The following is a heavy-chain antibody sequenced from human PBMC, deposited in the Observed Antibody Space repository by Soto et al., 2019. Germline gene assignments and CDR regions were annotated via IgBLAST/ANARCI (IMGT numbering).Heavy chain of an antibody. CDR1: GGTFSSYA. CDR3: ARDQPIYSGYDSALQYNWFDH. Sequence: SVKVSCKASGGTFSSYAISWVRQAPGQGLEWMGGIIPIFGTANYAQKFQGRVTITADESTSTAYMELSSLRSEDTAVYYCARDQPIYSGYDSALQYNWFDHWGQGTLVTVSS. J-gene: IGHJ5*02. D-gene: IGHD5-12*01. CDR2: IIPIFGTA. V-gene: IGHV1-69*13.